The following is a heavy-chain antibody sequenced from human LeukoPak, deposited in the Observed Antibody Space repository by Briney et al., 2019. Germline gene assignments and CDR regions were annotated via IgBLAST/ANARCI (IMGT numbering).Heavy chain of an antibody. V-gene: IGHV3-21*04. CDR1: GFTFSSYS. J-gene: IGHJ6*03. Sequence: GGSLRLSCAASGFTFSSYSMNWVRQAPRKGGEWVSSISSSRRYIYYADSVKGRFTISRDNAKNSLYLQMNSLRAEDTAVYYCARDGYSSSWLDTQGINYYYYYYMDVWGKGTTVTVSS. D-gene: IGHD6-13*01. CDR3: ARDGYSSSWLDTQGINYYYYYYMDV. CDR2: ISSSRRYI.